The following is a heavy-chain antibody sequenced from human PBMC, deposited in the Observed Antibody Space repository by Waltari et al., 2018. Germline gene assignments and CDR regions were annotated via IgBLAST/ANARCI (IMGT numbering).Heavy chain of an antibody. CDR3: ARQGHYDFWTGYYLFDY. J-gene: IGHJ4*02. V-gene: IGHV4-59*08. CDR1: GGSISNYY. Sequence: QVQLQESGPGLVKPSETLSLTCTVSGGSISNYYWRWIRQSPGKGLEWIGSIYYSGSTNYNPSLKSRVTLSVDTSKNHFSLKLSSVTAADTALYYCARQGHYDFWTGYYLFDYWGQGTLVTVSS. D-gene: IGHD3-3*01. CDR2: IYYSGST.